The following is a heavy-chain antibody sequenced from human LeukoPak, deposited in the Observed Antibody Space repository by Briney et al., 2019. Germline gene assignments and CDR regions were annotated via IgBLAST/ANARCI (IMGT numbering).Heavy chain of an antibody. J-gene: IGHJ5*02. CDR2: ISNSASST. Sequence: GGSLRLSCAASGFTFSSYAMTWVRQAPGKGLEWVSAISNSASSTYYADSVKGRFTISRDNAKNSLYLQMSSLRAEDTALYYCARGPPLFDPWGQGTLVTVSS. CDR3: ARGPPLFDP. CDR1: GFTFSSYA. V-gene: IGHV3-23*01.